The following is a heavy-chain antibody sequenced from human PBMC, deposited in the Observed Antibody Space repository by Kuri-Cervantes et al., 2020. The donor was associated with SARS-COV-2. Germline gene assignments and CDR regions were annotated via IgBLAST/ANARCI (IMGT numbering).Heavy chain of an antibody. CDR2: IYYSGST. CDR1: GGSISSYY. D-gene: IGHD1-26*01. V-gene: IGHV4-59*08. CDR3: ARQSPDQYSGSSQWFDP. J-gene: IGHJ5*02. Sequence: GSLRLSCTVSGGSISSYYWSWIRQPPGQGLEWLGYIYYSGSTKYNPSLESRVTISLDTSRNQFSLKLSSVTAADTAVYYCARQSPDQYSGSSQWFDPWGQGTLVTVSS.